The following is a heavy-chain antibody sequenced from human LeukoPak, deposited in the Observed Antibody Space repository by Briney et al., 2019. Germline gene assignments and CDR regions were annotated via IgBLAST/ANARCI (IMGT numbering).Heavy chain of an antibody. CDR2: IYTSGST. CDR3: ARDSGIAAASYNWFDP. CDR1: GGSISSYY. J-gene: IGHJ5*02. V-gene: IGHV4-4*07. Sequence: SETLSLTCTVSGGSISSYYWSWIRQPAGKGLEWIGRIYTSGSTNYNPSPKSRVTMSVDTSKNQFSLKLSSVTAADTAVYYCARDSGIAAASYNWFDPWGQGTLVTVSS. D-gene: IGHD6-13*01.